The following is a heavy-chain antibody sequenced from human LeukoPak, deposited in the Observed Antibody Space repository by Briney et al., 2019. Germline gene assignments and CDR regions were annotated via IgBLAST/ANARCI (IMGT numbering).Heavy chain of an antibody. CDR1: DGSFSSYY. Sequence: SETLSLTCAVYDGSFSSYYWSWIRQPAGKGLEWIGRIYRSGSSNYNPSLKSRVTMSVDTSKNQFSLNLTSVTAADTAVYYCARERGVAMADCSGGSCYRSLDPWGQGTLVTVSS. J-gene: IGHJ5*02. V-gene: IGHV4-4*07. CDR3: ARERGVAMADCSGGSCYRSLDP. D-gene: IGHD2-15*01. CDR2: IYRSGSS.